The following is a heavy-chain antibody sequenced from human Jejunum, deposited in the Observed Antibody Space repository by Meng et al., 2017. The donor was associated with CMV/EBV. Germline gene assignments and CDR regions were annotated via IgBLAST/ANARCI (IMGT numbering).Heavy chain of an antibody. Sequence: FDDYGMSWVRQAQGKGLEWVSGINSDGGSTGYADSVKGRFVISRDNTKNSLYLQMNSLRDEDTAFYYCARVQQFDGNGHYYNLPLDYWGQGALVTVSS. CDR3: ARVQQFDGNGHYYNLPLDY. V-gene: IGHV3-20*03. J-gene: IGHJ4*02. CDR1: FDDYG. CDR2: INSDGGST. D-gene: IGHD3-22*01.